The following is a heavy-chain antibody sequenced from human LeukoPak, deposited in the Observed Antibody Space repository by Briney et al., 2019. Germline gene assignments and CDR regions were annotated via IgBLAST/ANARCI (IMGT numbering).Heavy chain of an antibody. J-gene: IGHJ4*02. CDR3: ARGAVAGTFVGDYFDY. Sequence: SETLSLTCTVSGGSISSYYWSWIRQPPGKGLEWIGYIYYSGSTNYNPSLKSRVTISVDTSKNQFSLKLSSVTAADTAVYYCARGAVAGTFVGDYFDYWGQGTLVTVSS. CDR2: IYYSGST. CDR1: GGSISSYY. D-gene: IGHD6-19*01. V-gene: IGHV4-59*01.